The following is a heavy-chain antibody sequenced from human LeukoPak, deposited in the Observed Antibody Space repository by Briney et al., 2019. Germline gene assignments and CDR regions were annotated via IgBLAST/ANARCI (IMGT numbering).Heavy chain of an antibody. CDR3: AEGSVMYYYDSSGYYSLYYFDY. CDR1: GFTFSSYA. J-gene: IGHJ4*02. CDR2: ISGSGGST. D-gene: IGHD3-22*01. Sequence: GGSLRLSCVASGFTFSSYAMSWVRQAPGKGLEWVSAISGSGGSTYYADSVKGRFTISRDNSKNTLYLQMNSLRAEDTAVYYCAEGSVMYYYDSSGYYSLYYFDYWGQGTLVTVSS. V-gene: IGHV3-23*01.